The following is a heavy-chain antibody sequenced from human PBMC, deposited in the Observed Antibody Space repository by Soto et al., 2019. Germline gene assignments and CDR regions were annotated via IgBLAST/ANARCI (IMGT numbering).Heavy chain of an antibody. D-gene: IGHD6-25*01. CDR2: IMPVFHTT. CDR3: ATATISPVSATLYHYGMDV. CDR1: GGTFNNFA. V-gene: IGHV1-69*01. Sequence: QVQLVQSGAEVKKPGSSVKVSCQASGGTFNNFAFTWVRQAPGQGLEWLGGIMPVFHTTNIAQTFQDRITVTADDFTKTVYMEMTSLRYDDTAVYYCATATISPVSATLYHYGMDVWGQGTTVTVSS. J-gene: IGHJ6*02.